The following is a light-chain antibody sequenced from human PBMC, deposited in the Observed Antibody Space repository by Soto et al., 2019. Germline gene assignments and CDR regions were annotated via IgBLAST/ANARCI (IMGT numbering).Light chain of an antibody. CDR3: QTWDSSVV. CDR1: KLGDKY. J-gene: IGLJ7*01. CDR2: ENN. V-gene: IGLV3-1*01. Sequence: SYELTQPPSVSVSPGQTASVTCSGDKLGDKYVSWYQEKPGQSPVLIVYENNKVPSGIPERFSGSNSGTTATLSISGTQATDEADYYCQTWDSSVVFGGGTQLTVL.